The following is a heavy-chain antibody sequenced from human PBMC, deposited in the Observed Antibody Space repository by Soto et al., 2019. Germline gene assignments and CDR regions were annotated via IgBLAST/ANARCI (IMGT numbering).Heavy chain of an antibody. J-gene: IGHJ4*02. CDR3: ATDRCSGGSCYSRSFDY. CDR2: FDPEDGET. V-gene: IGHV1-24*01. D-gene: IGHD2-15*01. Sequence: ASVKVSCKVSGYTLTELSMHWVRQAPGKGLEWMGGFDPEDGETIYAQKFQGRVTMTEDTSTDTAYMELSSLRSEDTAVYYCATDRCSGGSCYSRSFDYWGQGTLVTVSS. CDR1: GYTLTELS.